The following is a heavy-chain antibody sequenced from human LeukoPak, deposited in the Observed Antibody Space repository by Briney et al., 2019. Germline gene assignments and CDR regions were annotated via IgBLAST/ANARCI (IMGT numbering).Heavy chain of an antibody. CDR3: AKDRRVGATFFDALDI. D-gene: IGHD1-26*01. J-gene: IGHJ3*02. V-gene: IGHV3-48*01. Sequence: GGSLRLSCAASGFTFRNYLMNWVRQAPGKGLEWVSFISSTGGTIYYADSVKGRFTVSRDNGKNSLLLQMNSLRPEDTAVYYCAKDRRVGATFFDALDIWGQGTMVTVSS. CDR2: ISSTGGTI. CDR1: GFTFRNYL.